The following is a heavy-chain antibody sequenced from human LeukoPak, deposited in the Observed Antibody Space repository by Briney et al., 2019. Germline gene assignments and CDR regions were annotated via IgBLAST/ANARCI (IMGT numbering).Heavy chain of an antibody. CDR1: GYTFTSYD. J-gene: IGHJ4*02. D-gene: IGHD6-19*01. Sequence: ASVKVSCKASGYTFTSYDVNWVRQATGQGLEWMGWMNPNSGNTGYAQRFQGRVTMTRNTSISTAYMELSSLRSEDTAVYYCARAYSSGLIDYWGQGTLVTVSS. V-gene: IGHV1-8*01. CDR2: MNPNSGNT. CDR3: ARAYSSGLIDY.